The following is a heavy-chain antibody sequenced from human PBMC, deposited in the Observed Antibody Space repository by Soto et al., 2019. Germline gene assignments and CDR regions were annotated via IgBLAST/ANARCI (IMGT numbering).Heavy chain of an antibody. D-gene: IGHD6-19*01. J-gene: IGHJ4*02. CDR3: THSAFTSGWAADY. CDR1: GFSVTTIGVG. Sequence: QITLKESGPPLVKPTQTLTLTCTFSGFSVTTIGVGVGWIRQPPGKALEWLAFIYWDDDERYRPSLKSRLTITKGTSINQVVLTMTNVDPSDTATYYCTHSAFTSGWAADYWGQGTLVTVSS. V-gene: IGHV2-5*02. CDR2: IYWDDDE.